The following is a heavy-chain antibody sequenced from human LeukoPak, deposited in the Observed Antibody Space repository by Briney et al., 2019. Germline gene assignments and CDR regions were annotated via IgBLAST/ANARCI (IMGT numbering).Heavy chain of an antibody. CDR3: ARSQARTSWLGELLIYGMDV. J-gene: IGHJ6*02. D-gene: IGHD3-10*01. V-gene: IGHV1-8*02. CDR2: VNPNSGNT. CDR1: GGTFSSYA. Sequence: VASVKVSCKASGGTFSSYAISWVRQVTGQGLEWMGWVNPNSGNTGYAQDFQGRVSMTTNTSESTAYMELSSLRFNDTAVYFCARSQARTSWLGELLIYGMDVWGQGTTVTVSS.